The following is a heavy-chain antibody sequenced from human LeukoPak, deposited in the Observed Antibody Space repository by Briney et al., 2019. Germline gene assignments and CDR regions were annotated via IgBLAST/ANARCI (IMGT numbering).Heavy chain of an antibody. V-gene: IGHV4-4*07. D-gene: IGHD3-3*01. J-gene: IGHJ4*02. CDR3: ARVSRYYDFWSGYLDY. CDR1: SGFISNYY. CDR2: ISTSGNT. Sequence: SETLSLTXSVSSGFISNYYWSWIWQPAGKGLEWIGRISTSGNTNYSPSLKSRVTMSVDTSNNQFFLNLKSVTAADTAVYYCARVSRYYDFWSGYLDYWGQGALVTVSS.